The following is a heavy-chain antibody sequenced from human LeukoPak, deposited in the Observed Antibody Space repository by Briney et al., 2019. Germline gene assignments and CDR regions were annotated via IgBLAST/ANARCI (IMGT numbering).Heavy chain of an antibody. J-gene: IGHJ4*02. Sequence: SETLSLTCTVSGVSISSYYWSWIRQPPGKGLEWIGYIYYSGSTNYNPSLKSRVTISVDTSKNQFSLKLSSVTAADTAVYYCARVNPPTYYYGSGSYYRHFDYWGQGTLVTVPS. D-gene: IGHD3-10*01. CDR2: IYYSGST. CDR1: GVSISSYY. CDR3: ARVNPPTYYYGSGSYYRHFDY. V-gene: IGHV4-59*12.